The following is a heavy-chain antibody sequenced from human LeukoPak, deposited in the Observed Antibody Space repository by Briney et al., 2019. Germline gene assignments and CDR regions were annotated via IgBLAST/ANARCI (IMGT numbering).Heavy chain of an antibody. CDR1: GGSTSSYY. J-gene: IGHJ4*02. CDR3: ARVSMIVVAPIFDY. D-gene: IGHD3-22*01. Sequence: SETLSLTCTVSGGSTSSYYWSWIRQPPGKGLEWIGYIYYSGSTNYNPSLKSRVTISVDTSKNQFSLKLSSVTAADTAVYYCARVSMIVVAPIFDYWGQGTLVTVSS. V-gene: IGHV4-59*01. CDR2: IYYSGST.